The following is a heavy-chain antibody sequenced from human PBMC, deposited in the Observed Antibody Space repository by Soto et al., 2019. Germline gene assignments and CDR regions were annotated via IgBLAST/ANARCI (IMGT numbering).Heavy chain of an antibody. CDR3: SKDAGFFYFYF. CDR1: GGSISSSSYY. V-gene: IGHV4-39*01. D-gene: IGHD3-3*01. Sequence: PSETLSLTCTVSGGSISSSSYYWGWIRQPPGKGLEWIGSIYYSGSTYYNPSLKSRVTISVDTSKNQFSLKLSSVTAADTAVYYFSKDAGFFYFYFLGQGTLVTVSS. J-gene: IGHJ4*02. CDR2: IYYSGST.